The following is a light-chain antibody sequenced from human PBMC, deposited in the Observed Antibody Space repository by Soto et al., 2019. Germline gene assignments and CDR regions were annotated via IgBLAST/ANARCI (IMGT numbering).Light chain of an antibody. CDR1: QRVSSSY. V-gene: IGKV3-20*01. J-gene: IGKJ2*01. CDR3: QRYGSSPPFT. Sequence: EIVLTQSPGTLSLSPGERDTLSCRASQRVSSSYLAWYQQKPGQAPRLLIYGASSRATGIPDRFSGSGSGTDFTLTISRLEPEDFAVYFCQRYGSSPPFTFGQRTKVDIK. CDR2: GAS.